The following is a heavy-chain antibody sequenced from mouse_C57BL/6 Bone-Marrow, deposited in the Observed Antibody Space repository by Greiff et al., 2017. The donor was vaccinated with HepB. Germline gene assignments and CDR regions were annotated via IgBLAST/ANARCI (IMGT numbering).Heavy chain of an antibody. CDR1: GFTFSSYG. D-gene: IGHD2-1*01. J-gene: IGHJ4*01. V-gene: IGHV5-6*01. CDR3: ARTYGNYAMDY. Sequence: EVKLMESGGDLVKPGGSLELSCAASGFTFSSYGMSWVRQTPDKRLEWVATISSGGSYTYYPDSVKGRFTISRDNAKNTLYLQMSSLKSEDTAMYYCARTYGNYAMDYWGQGTSVTVSS. CDR2: ISSGGSYT.